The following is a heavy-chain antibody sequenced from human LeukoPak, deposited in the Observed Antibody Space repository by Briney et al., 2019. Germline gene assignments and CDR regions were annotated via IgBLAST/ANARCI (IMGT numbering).Heavy chain of an antibody. CDR3: ARDRGTWNDDGFDY. J-gene: IGHJ4*02. Sequence: PSETPSLTCTVSGGSIRSGSYYWSWIRQPPGKGLEWIGEINHSGSTNYNPSLKSRVTMSVDTSKNQFSLKLSSVTAADTAVYYCARDRGTWNDDGFDYWGQGTLVTVSS. CDR1: GGSIRSGSYY. D-gene: IGHD1-1*01. CDR2: INHSGST. V-gene: IGHV4-39*07.